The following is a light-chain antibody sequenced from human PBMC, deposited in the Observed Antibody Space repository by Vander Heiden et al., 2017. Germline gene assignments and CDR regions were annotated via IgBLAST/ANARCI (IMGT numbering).Light chain of an antibody. V-gene: IGLV3-21*02. J-gene: IGLJ1*01. Sequence: YELTQPPSVSVAPGQSARVPCGGNNIGVKSVHWYQQKPGQAPVLVVCDGCDRPSGIPERFSGSRSGHTATLTISRVEAGDEADYYCLIWDSSSDHQVFGTGTQVTVL. CDR3: LIWDSSSDHQV. CDR1: NIGVKS. CDR2: DGC.